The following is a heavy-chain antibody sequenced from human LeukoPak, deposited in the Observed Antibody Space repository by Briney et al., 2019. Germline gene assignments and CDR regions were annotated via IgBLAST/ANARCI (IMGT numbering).Heavy chain of an antibody. Sequence: PSETLSLTCTVSGGSISGYYWHWIRQSPGMGLEWIGYINYSGTTDYNPSLKSRVTILVDTSKNQFSLNLRSATAADTAVYYCAREYSSFEYWGQGILVTVSS. V-gene: IGHV4-59*01. CDR3: AREYSSFEY. J-gene: IGHJ4*02. D-gene: IGHD5-18*01. CDR2: INYSGTT. CDR1: GGSISGYY.